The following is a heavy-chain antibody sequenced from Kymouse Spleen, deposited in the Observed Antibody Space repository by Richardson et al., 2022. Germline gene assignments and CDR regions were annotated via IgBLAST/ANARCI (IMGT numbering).Heavy chain of an antibody. CDR3: ARQRTTVTTNYYYYYGMDV. CDR2: IYYSGST. CDR1: GGSISSSSYY. J-gene: IGHJ6*02. D-gene: IGHD4-11,IGHD4-11*01. Sequence: QLQLQESGPGLVKPSETLSLTCTVSGGSISSSSYYWGWIRQPPGKGLEWIGSIYYSGSTYYNPSLKSRVTISVDTSKNQFSLKLSSVTAADTAVYYCARQRTTVTTNYYYYYGMDVWGQGTTVTVSS. V-gene: IGHV4-39*01.